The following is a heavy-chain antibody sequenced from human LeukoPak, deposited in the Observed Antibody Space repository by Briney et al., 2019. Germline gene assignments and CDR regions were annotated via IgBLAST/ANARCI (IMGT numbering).Heavy chain of an antibody. CDR3: ARVITMFLHAFDI. D-gene: IGHD3-10*02. V-gene: IGHV4-34*01. CDR1: GGSFSGYY. J-gene: IGHJ3*02. CDR2: INHSGST. Sequence: SETLSLTCAVYGGSFSGYYWSWIRQPPGKGLERIGEINHSGSTNYNPSLKSRVTKSVDTSKNQFSLKLSSVTAADTAVYYCARVITMFLHAFDIWGQGTMVTVSS.